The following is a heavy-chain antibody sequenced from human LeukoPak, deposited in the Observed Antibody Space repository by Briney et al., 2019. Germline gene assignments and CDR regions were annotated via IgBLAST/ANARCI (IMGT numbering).Heavy chain of an antibody. J-gene: IGHJ6*03. D-gene: IGHD6-19*01. V-gene: IGHV4-39*01. Sequence: PETLSLTCTVSGGSISSSSYYWGWIRQPPGKGLEWIGSIYYSGSTYYNPSLKSRVTISVDTSKNQFSLQLNSVTPEDTAVYYCARGYSSGWYYYYYYMDVWGKGTTVTVSS. CDR1: GGSISSSSYY. CDR3: ARGYSSGWYYYYYYMDV. CDR2: IYYSGST.